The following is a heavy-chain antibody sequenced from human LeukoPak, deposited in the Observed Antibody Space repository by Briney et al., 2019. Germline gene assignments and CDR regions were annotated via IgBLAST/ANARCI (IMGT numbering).Heavy chain of an antibody. CDR3: ARGALYDSSGNRYFQP. J-gene: IGHJ1*01. D-gene: IGHD3-22*01. CDR1: GFTFNIYT. Sequence: GGSLRLSCEASGFTFNIYTMNWVRQAPGKGLDWVSSISSGGSYISQADSLKGRFTISRDNAQNSLYLQMNRLRAEDTAVYYCARGALYDSSGNRYFQPWGQGTLVTVSS. CDR2: ISSGGSYI. V-gene: IGHV3-21*01.